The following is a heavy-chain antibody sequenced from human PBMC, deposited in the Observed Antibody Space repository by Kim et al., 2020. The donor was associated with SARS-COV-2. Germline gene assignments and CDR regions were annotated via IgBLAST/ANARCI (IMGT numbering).Heavy chain of an antibody. J-gene: IGHJ4*02. Sequence: SETLSLTCTVSGGSISSYYWSWIRQPPGKGLEWIGYIYYSGSTNYNPSLKSRVTISVDTSKNQFSLKLSSVTAADTAVYYCARVTPYYYDSSGYTLDYWGQGTLVTVSS. D-gene: IGHD3-22*01. CDR3: ARVTPYYYDSSGYTLDY. V-gene: IGHV4-59*13. CDR2: IYYSGST. CDR1: GGSISSYY.